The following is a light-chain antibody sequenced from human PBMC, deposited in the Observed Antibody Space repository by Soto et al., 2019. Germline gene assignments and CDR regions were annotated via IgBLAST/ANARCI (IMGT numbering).Light chain of an antibody. CDR1: SGDVGGSNS. J-gene: IGLJ1*01. V-gene: IGLV2-14*01. CDR3: FSYTSSGTYV. Sequence: QSVLTQPASVSGSPGQSITISCTGTSGDVGGSNSVSWYQHHPGKAPKLMIYDVNNRPSGVSNRFSGSKSGNTASLTISGLQAEDEADYYCFSYTSSGTYVFGTGTKVTVL. CDR2: DVN.